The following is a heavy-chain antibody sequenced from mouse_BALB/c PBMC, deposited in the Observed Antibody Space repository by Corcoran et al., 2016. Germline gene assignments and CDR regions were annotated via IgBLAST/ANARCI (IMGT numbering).Heavy chain of an antibody. Sequence: DVQLQASGPGLVKPSQSLSLTCSVTGYSITSGYYWNWIRQLPGNKLEWMGYISYDGSNNYNPSLKNRISITRDSSKNQFFLKLNSVTTEDIATYYCATLLIPLDYWGQGTTPTVSS. D-gene: IGHD2-10*01. J-gene: IGHJ2*01. CDR3: ATLLIPLDY. CDR2: ISYDGSN. CDR1: GYSITSGYY. V-gene: IGHV3-6*02.